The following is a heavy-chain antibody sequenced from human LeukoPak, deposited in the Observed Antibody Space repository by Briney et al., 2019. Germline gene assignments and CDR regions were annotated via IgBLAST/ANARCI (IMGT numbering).Heavy chain of an antibody. CDR2: IFHSGST. J-gene: IGHJ4*02. V-gene: IGHV4-38-2*02. CDR3: ARDFRY. Sequence: SETLSLTCAVSGYSISSGHYWGWIRQPPGKGLEWIGSIFHSGSTYYNPSLKSRVTISVDTSKNQFSLKLSSVTAADTAVYYCARDFRYWGQGTLVTVSS. CDR1: GYSISSGHY.